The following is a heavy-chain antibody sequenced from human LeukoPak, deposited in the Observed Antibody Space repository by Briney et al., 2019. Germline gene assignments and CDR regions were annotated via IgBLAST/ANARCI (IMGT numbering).Heavy chain of an antibody. CDR3: ARDKTGWFDP. CDR2: IYTSGKI. CDR1: GGSISSGYSY. J-gene: IGHJ5*02. Sequence: SQTLSLTCTVSGGSISSGYSYWTWVRQPAGKGLEWMGHIYTSGKIDYNPSLESRVTISVDTSKNQFSLRLNSVPAADTAVYYCARDKTGWFDPWGQGTLVTVSS. V-gene: IGHV4-61*09.